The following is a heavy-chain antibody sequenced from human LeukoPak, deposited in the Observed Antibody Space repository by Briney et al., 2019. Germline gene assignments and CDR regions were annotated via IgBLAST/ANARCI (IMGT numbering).Heavy chain of an antibody. J-gene: IGHJ4*02. D-gene: IGHD1-26*01. Sequence: ASVKVSCKASGYTFTGYYMHWVRQAPGQGLEGMGWINPNSGGTNYAQKFQGRVTMTRDTSISTAYMELSRLRSDDTAVYYCAREGHKSYYYDYWGQGTLVTVSS. CDR2: INPNSGGT. CDR3: AREGHKSYYYDY. CDR1: GYTFTGYY. V-gene: IGHV1-2*02.